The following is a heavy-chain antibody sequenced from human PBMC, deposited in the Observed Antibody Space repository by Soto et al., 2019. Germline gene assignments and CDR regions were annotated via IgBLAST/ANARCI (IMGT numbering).Heavy chain of an antibody. Sequence: QVQLVESGGGVVQPGRSLRLSCAASGFTFSSYGMHWVRQAPGKGLEWVAVISYDGSNKYYADSVKGRFTISRDNSKNTLYLQMNSLRAEDTAVYYCAKVSIRMAPLIYWGQGTLVTVSS. J-gene: IGHJ4*02. V-gene: IGHV3-30*18. CDR3: AKVSIRMAPLIY. CDR2: ISYDGSNK. CDR1: GFTFSSYG. D-gene: IGHD2-8*01.